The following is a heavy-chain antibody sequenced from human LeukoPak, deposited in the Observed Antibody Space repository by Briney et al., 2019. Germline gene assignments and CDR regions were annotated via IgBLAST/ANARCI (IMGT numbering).Heavy chain of an antibody. V-gene: IGHV2-5*08. Sequence: TLSLTCTVSGGSISSYYWSWIRQPPGKALEWLALIYWDDDKRYSPSLKSRLTITKDTSENQVVLTMTNMDPVDTATYYCAHMLSYAFDIWGQGTMVTVSS. CDR1: GGSISSYYW. D-gene: IGHD4/OR15-4a*01. CDR3: AHMLSYAFDI. J-gene: IGHJ3*02. CDR2: IYWDDDK.